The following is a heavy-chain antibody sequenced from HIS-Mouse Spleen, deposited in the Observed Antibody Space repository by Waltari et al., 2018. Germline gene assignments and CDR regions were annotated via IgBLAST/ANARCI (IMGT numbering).Heavy chain of an antibody. V-gene: IGHV4-34*01. CDR3: ARGRGNDVVVPAAMMGFDP. CDR2: INHSGST. CDR1: GGSFSGYY. J-gene: IGHJ5*02. Sequence: QVQLQQWGAGLLKPSETLSLTCAVYGGSFSGYYWSWIRQPPGKGLEWIGEINHSGSTKYNPALKSRGTISLDTSKNQFSRKLGSVTAADTAVYYCARGRGNDVVVPAAMMGFDPWGQGTLVTVSS. D-gene: IGHD2-2*01.